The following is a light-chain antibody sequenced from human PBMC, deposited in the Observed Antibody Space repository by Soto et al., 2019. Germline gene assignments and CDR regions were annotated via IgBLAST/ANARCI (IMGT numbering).Light chain of an antibody. J-gene: IGKJ1*01. V-gene: IGKV3-15*01. CDR3: QQYNNWPRT. CDR2: GAT. Sequence: EIVMTQSPATLSVSPGERATLSCRASQRVSILLAWYQQKPGQAPRLLINGATTRATGIPARFSGSGSGTEFTLTISSLQSEDFAVYYCQQYNNWPRTFGQGTKVEIK. CDR1: QRVSIL.